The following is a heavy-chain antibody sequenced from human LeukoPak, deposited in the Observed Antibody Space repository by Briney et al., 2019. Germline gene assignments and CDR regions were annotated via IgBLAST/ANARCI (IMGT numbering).Heavy chain of an antibody. CDR3: ARHRVYRGLYYDILTGYKLSYDFQH. D-gene: IGHD3-9*01. Sequence: SETLSLTCTVSGGSISTTTDYWGWIRQPPGKGLEWIGSIYSSGNTFYNPSLKSRVTISVDTSTNPFSLKLSSVTAADTAVYYCARHRVYRGLYYDILTGYKLSYDFQHWGQGTLVTVSS. CDR1: GGSISTTTDY. V-gene: IGHV4-39*01. J-gene: IGHJ1*01. CDR2: IYSSGNT.